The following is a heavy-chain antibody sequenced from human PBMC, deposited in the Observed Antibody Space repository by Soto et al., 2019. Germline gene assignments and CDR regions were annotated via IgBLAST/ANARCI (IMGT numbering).Heavy chain of an antibody. D-gene: IGHD2-8*02. Sequence: QVQLVQSGAEVKKPGASVKVSCKASGYTFISYSIAWVRQAPGQGLEWMGWINTYNGNTNYAQKFQGRVTVTADSSTSTAYMELRSLTSDDTAVYYCVKYGGRGTVEAVGFWGQGTLVTVSS. CDR2: INTYNGNT. J-gene: IGHJ4*02. V-gene: IGHV1-18*04. CDR3: VKYGGRGTVEAVGF. CDR1: GYTFISYS.